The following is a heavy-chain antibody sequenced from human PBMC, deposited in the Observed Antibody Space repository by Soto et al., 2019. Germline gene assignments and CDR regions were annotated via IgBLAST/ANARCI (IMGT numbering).Heavy chain of an antibody. CDR3: ARASGSNIHFDY. D-gene: IGHD1-26*01. CDR2: ISTDGSST. J-gene: IGHJ4*02. CDR1: GLTFSSYW. V-gene: IGHV3-74*01. Sequence: EVQLVESGGGLVQPGGSLRLSCAASGLTFSSYWMHWVRQAPGKGLVWVSRISTDGSSTTYADSVKGRFTISRDNTKNTLYLQMNSLRVEDTAVYYCARASGSNIHFDYWGQGTLVTVSS.